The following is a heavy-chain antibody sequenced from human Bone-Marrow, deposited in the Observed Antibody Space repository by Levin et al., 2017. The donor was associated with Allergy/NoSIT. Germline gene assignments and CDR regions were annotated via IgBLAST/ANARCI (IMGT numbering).Heavy chain of an antibody. CDR2: IYYSGST. D-gene: IGHD3-3*01. Sequence: SQTLSLTCTVSGGSISSGGYYWSWIRQHPGKGLEWIGYIYYSGSTYYNPSLKSRVTISVDTSKNQFSLKLSSVTAADTAVYYCARGPLRSEGQTFDYWGQGTLVTVSS. CDR1: GGSISSGGYY. CDR3: ARGPLRSEGQTFDY. V-gene: IGHV4-31*03. J-gene: IGHJ4*02.